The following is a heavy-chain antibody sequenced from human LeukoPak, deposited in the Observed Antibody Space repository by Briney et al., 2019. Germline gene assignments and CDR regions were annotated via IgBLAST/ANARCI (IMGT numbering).Heavy chain of an antibody. J-gene: IGHJ4*02. V-gene: IGHV3-74*01. CDR2: INSDGSST. CDR3: ARGGSGWLFDY. CDR1: GGTFSTYW. D-gene: IGHD6-19*01. Sequence: GGSLRLSCAASGGTFSTYWMHWVRQAPGKGLVWVSRINSDGSSTSYADSVKGRFTISRDNAKNTLYLQMNSLRAEDTAVYYCARGGSGWLFDYWGQGTLVTVSS.